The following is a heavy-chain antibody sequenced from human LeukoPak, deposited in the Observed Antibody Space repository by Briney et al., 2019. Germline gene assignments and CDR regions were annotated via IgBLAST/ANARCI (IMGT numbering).Heavy chain of an antibody. V-gene: IGHV1-69*06. CDR3: AAQTSIAAAGTIRDDY. J-gene: IGHJ4*02. Sequence: ASVTVSCKASGGTFSSYAISWVRQAPGQGLEWMGGIIPIFGTANYAQKFQGRVTITADKSTSTAYMELSSLRSEDTAVYYCAAQTSIAAAGTIRDDYWGQGTLVTVSS. CDR1: GGTFSSYA. D-gene: IGHD6-13*01. CDR2: IIPIFGTA.